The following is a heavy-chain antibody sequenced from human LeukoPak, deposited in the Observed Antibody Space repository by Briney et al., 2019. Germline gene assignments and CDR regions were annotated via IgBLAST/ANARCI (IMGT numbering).Heavy chain of an antibody. V-gene: IGHV3-21*01. CDR3: ATFTLDILTGPPYQPLDQ. D-gene: IGHD3-9*01. CDR1: GLTFNTYT. CDR2: ISSGGTFI. Sequence: GGSLRLSCAASGLTFNTYTMNWVRQAPGKGLEWVASISSGGTFIYYADSMKGRFTISRDNAKNSLYLHMDSLRADDTAVYYCATFTLDILTGPPYQPLDQWGQGTLVTVSS. J-gene: IGHJ4*02.